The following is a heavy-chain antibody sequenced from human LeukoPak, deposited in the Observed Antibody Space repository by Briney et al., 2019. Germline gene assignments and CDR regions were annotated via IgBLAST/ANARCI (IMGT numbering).Heavy chain of an antibody. J-gene: IGHJ3*02. D-gene: IGHD2-2*01. Sequence: ASVKVSCKVSGYTLTELSMHWVRQAPGQGLEWMGWINPNSGGTNYAQKFQGRVTMTRDTSISTAYMELSRLRSDDTAVYYCARGFVVVPAASSRDAFDIWGQGTMVTVSS. V-gene: IGHV1-2*02. CDR1: GYTLTELS. CDR2: INPNSGGT. CDR3: ARGFVVVPAASSRDAFDI.